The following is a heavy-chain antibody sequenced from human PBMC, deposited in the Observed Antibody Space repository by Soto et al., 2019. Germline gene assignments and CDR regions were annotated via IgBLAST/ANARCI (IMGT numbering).Heavy chain of an antibody. J-gene: IGHJ6*02. CDR1: DGSFSGSY. CDR3: ARRSSLAVRGLFRYHGYGIDA. V-gene: IGHV4-34*01. D-gene: IGHD2-15*01. CDR2: INHSGSS. Sequence: QEQLQQWGAGLLKPSETLSLTCAVYDGSFSGSYWNWIRQPPGKGLEWIGEINHSGSSNYNPSLQCRVNMSVEASKTQFSLKLRSVIAADTAVSYCARRSSLAVRGLFRYHGYGIDAWGQGTTVIVSS.